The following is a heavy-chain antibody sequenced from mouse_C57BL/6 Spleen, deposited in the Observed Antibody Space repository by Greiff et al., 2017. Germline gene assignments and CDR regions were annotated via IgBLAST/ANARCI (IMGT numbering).Heavy chain of an antibody. CDR2: IWSDGST. J-gene: IGHJ2*01. CDR3: ARMGETNWDVLYFDY. CDR1: GFSLTSYG. Sequence: VHLVESGPGLVAPSQSLSITCTVSGFSLTSYGVHWVRQPPGKGLEWLVVIWSDGSTTYNSALKSRLSISKDNSKSQVFLKMISLQTEDTAMYYCARMGETNWDVLYFDYWGQGTTLTVSS. V-gene: IGHV2-6*03. D-gene: IGHD4-1*01.